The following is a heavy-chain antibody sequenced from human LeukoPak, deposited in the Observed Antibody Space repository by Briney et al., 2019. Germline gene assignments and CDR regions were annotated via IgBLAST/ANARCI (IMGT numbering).Heavy chain of an antibody. V-gene: IGHV3-21*01. CDR3: ARDRILNY. CDR1: GFTFSSYS. D-gene: IGHD2/OR15-2a*01. J-gene: IGHJ4*02. Sequence: GGSLRLSCAASGFTFSSYSMNWVRQAPGKGLEWVSSISSSSSYMYYADSVKGRFTISRDNAKNSLYLQMNSLRAEDTAVYYCARDRILNYWGQGTLVTVSS. CDR2: ISSSSSYM.